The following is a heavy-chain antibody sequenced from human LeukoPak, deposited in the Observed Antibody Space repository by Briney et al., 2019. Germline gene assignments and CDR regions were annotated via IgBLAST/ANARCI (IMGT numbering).Heavy chain of an antibody. V-gene: IGHV1-46*01. Sequence: ASVKVSCKASGYTFTNYYIHWVRQAPGQGLEWMGLINPGGDNTDYAQNFQGRVTMTRDTSTSTVYMGLSSLRSEDTAVYYCARIRDGYNDAYDIWGQGTMVTVSS. J-gene: IGHJ3*02. CDR3: ARIRDGYNDAYDI. CDR1: GYTFTNYY. D-gene: IGHD5-24*01. CDR2: INPGGDNT.